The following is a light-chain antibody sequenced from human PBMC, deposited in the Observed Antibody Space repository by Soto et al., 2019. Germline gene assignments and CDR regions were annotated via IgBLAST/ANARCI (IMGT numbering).Light chain of an antibody. V-gene: IGLV1-47*01. CDR1: SSNIGSNY. CDR2: RNN. CDR3: AAWDDSLSGQV. Sequence: QSVLTQPPSASGTPGQRVTISCSGSSSNIGSNYVYWYQQLPGTAPKLLIYRNNQRPSGVPDRFPGSKSGTSASLAISGLRSKDEADYYCAAWDDSLSGQVFGTGTKVTVL. J-gene: IGLJ1*01.